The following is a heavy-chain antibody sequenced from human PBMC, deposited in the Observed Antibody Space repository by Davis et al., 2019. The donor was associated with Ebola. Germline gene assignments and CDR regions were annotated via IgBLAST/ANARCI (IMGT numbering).Heavy chain of an antibody. V-gene: IGHV4-59*01. D-gene: IGHD3-16*01. CDR2: IYYSGST. Sequence: SETLSLTCTVSGGSISSYYWSWIRQPPGKGLEWIGYIYYSGSTNYNPSLKSRVTISVDTSKNQFSLKLSSVTAADTAVYYCARGVLYADYWGQGTLVTVSS. J-gene: IGHJ4*02. CDR1: GGSISSYY. CDR3: ARGVLYADY.